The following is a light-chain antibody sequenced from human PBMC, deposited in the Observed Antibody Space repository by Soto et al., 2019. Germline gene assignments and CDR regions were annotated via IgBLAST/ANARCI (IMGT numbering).Light chain of an antibody. Sequence: QPVLTQSSSASASLGSSVKLTCTLSSGHSSYIIAWHQQQPGKAPRYLMKLEDTGIYNKGSGVPDRFSGSSSGADRYITISNLQFEDEADYYCETWDRNTVVFGGGTKVTVL. J-gene: IGLJ2*01. CDR1: SGHSSYI. CDR3: ETWDRNTVV. V-gene: IGLV4-60*02. CDR2: LEDTGIY.